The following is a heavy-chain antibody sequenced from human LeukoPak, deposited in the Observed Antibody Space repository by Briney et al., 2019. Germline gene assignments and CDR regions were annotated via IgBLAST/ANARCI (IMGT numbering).Heavy chain of an antibody. Sequence: GGSLRLSCVASRFNFSDHYMSWIRQAPGKGLEWVSYISSGGTITYHADSVKGRFTVSRDNAKKSLYLQMNSLRAEDTAVYYCARVRVYGSGSYYGWGQGTLVTVSS. J-gene: IGHJ4*02. V-gene: IGHV3-11*04. CDR1: RFNFSDHY. CDR3: ARVRVYGSGSYYG. D-gene: IGHD3-10*01. CDR2: ISSGGTIT.